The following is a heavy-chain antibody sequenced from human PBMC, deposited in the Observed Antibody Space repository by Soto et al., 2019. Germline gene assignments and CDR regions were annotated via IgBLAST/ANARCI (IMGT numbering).Heavy chain of an antibody. CDR1: GGSISSSSYY. Sequence: SETLSLTCTVSGGSISSSSYYWGWIRQPPGKGLEWIGSIYYSGSTYYNPSLKSRVTISVDTSKNQFSLKLSSVTAADTAVYYCARVATMVRGGEGQIYYYYYYMDVWGKGTTVTVSS. CDR2: IYYSGST. V-gene: IGHV4-39*01. J-gene: IGHJ6*03. D-gene: IGHD3-10*01. CDR3: ARVATMVRGGEGQIYYYYYYMDV.